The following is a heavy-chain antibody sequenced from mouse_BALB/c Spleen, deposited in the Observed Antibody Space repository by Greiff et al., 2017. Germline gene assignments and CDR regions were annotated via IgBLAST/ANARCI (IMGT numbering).Heavy chain of an antibody. Sequence: VKLVESGPGLVAPSQSLSITCTVSGFSLTSYGVHWVRQPPGKGLEWLGVIWAGGSTNYNSALMSRLSISKDNSKSQVFLKMNSLQTDDTAMYYCAREPLRRHAMDYWGQGTSVTVSS. CDR3: AREPLRRHAMDY. CDR1: GFSLTSYG. V-gene: IGHV2-9*02. CDR2: IWAGGST. D-gene: IGHD2-4*01. J-gene: IGHJ4*01.